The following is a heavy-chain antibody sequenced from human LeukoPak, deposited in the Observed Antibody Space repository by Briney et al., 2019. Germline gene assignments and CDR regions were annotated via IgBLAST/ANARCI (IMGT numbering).Heavy chain of an antibody. D-gene: IGHD3-22*01. J-gene: IGHJ4*02. CDR3: ARPIHYYDGSGYKH. Sequence: KSSETLSLTCTVSGGSISSSSYYWGWIRQPPGKGLEWIGSIYYSGSTNYNPSLKSRVTISVDTSKNQFSLKLSSVTAADTAVYYCARPIHYYDGSGYKHWGQGTLVTVSS. CDR1: GGSISSSSYY. V-gene: IGHV4-39*07. CDR2: IYYSGST.